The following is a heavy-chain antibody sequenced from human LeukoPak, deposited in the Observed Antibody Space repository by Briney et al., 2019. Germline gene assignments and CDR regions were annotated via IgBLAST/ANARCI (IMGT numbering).Heavy chain of an antibody. CDR2: MNPNTGRT. D-gene: IGHD3-10*01. Sequence: ASVKVSCKASRYTFTSYDINWVREAAGHGLEWMGWMNPNTGRTGCAQKFQGRITMTRDTSINTAYMELTNLRSEDTAIYYCARLSQTPDYYTLGGYYYLGYWAREPRSPSPQ. V-gene: IGHV1-8*01. CDR3: ARLSQTPDYYTLGGYYYLGY. CDR1: RYTFTSYD. J-gene: IGHJ4*02.